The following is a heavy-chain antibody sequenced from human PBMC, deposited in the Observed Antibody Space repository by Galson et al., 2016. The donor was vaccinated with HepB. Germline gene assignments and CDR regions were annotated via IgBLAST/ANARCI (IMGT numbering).Heavy chain of an antibody. CDR1: GGTFSSYA. D-gene: IGHD2-8*01. Sequence: SVKVSCKASGGTFSSYAFTWVRQAPGQGLEWMGGIIPIFGIPNYAQKFQGRVTITADKSTSTAYMELSSLRSEDTAVYYCARGNQLLSMVYAPGDAFDIWGQGTMVTVSS. V-gene: IGHV1-69*10. CDR2: IIPIFGIP. J-gene: IGHJ3*02. CDR3: ARGNQLLSMVYAPGDAFDI.